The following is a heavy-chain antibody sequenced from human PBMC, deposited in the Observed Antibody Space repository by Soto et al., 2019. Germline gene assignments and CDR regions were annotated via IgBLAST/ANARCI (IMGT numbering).Heavy chain of an antibody. CDR3: ARSPGYYFDY. CDR1: GGSIGSGGYY. CDR2: IYYSGIT. Sequence: PSETLSLTCTVSGGSIGSGGYYWSWIRQHPGKGLEWIGYIYYSGITYYNPSLKSRVTISVDTSKNQFSLKLSSATAADTAVYYCARSPGYYFDYWGKGTRVTVPS. V-gene: IGHV4-31*03. J-gene: IGHJ4*02.